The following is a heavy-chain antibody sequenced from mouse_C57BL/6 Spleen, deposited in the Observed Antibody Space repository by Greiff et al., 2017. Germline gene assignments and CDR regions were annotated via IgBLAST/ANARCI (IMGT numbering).Heavy chain of an antibody. Sequence: QVQLQQPGAELVKPGASVKVSCKASGYTFTSYWMHWVKQRPGQGLEWIGRIHPSDSDTNYNQKFKGKATLTVDKSSSTAYMQLSSLTSEDSAVYYCAASYSNYEAWFAYWGQGTLVTVSA. CDR3: AASYSNYEAWFAY. CDR2: IHPSDSDT. V-gene: IGHV1-74*01. CDR1: GYTFTSYW. D-gene: IGHD2-5*01. J-gene: IGHJ3*01.